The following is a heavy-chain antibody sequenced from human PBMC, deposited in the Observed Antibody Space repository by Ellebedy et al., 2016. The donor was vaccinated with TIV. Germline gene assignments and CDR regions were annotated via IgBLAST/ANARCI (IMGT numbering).Heavy chain of an antibody. J-gene: IGHJ4*02. V-gene: IGHV5-51*01. CDR1: GYTFSTHW. Sequence: PGGSLRLSCKGSGYTFSTHWIGWVRQMPGKGLEWMGIIYPDDSDTRYSPSFQGQVTISADKSINTAYLHWSSLQASDTAMYYCARQPFCSSPTCEIFLFDYWGQGTVVTVSS. D-gene: IGHD2-2*01. CDR3: ARQPFCSSPTCEIFLFDY. CDR2: IYPDDSDT.